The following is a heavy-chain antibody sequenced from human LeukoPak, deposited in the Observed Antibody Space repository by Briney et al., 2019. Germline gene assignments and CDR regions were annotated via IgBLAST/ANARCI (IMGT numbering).Heavy chain of an antibody. V-gene: IGHV1-2*02. Sequence: ASVKVSCKASGYTFTSYGISWVRQAPGQGLEWMGWINPNSGGTNYAQKFQGRVTMTRDTSISTAYMELSRLRSDDTAVYYCAKDGGATNCSSTSFYNFHWFHPWGQGTLVTVS. CDR2: INPNSGGT. J-gene: IGHJ5*02. CDR3: AKDGGATNCSSTSFYNFHWFHP. CDR1: GYTFTSYG. D-gene: IGHD2-2*02.